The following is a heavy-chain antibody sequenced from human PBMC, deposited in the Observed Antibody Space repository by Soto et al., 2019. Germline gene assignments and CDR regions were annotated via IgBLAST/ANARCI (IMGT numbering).Heavy chain of an antibody. CDR2: MSHSGGT. V-gene: IGHV4-34*01. D-gene: IGHD1-1*01. J-gene: IGHJ3*02. Sequence: QVQLQQWGAGLLKPSETLSLTCAVYGGFVSSGSYYWSWIRQPPGKGLEWIGEMSHSGGTHFNPSLKGRVNISVDPSQDQVSLKMSSVAAAETAPDYCARVERGTATTVVDAFDIWGPGTMVTVSS. CDR3: ARVERGTATTVVDAFDI. CDR1: GGFVSSGSYY.